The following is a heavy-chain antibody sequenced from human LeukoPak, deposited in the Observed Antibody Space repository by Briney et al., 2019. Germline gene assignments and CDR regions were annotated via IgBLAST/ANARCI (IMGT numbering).Heavy chain of an antibody. CDR2: IWYDGSNK. Sequence: GGSLRLSCAASGLTFSNYGMHWVRQAPGKGLEWVAVIWYDGSNKYYAESVEGRFTISRDNSKNTLYLQMNSLRAEDTAVYSCARGLGYSYGYGIDYWGQGTLVIASS. CDR1: GLTFSNYG. D-gene: IGHD5-18*01. V-gene: IGHV3-33*01. J-gene: IGHJ4*02. CDR3: ARGLGYSYGYGIDY.